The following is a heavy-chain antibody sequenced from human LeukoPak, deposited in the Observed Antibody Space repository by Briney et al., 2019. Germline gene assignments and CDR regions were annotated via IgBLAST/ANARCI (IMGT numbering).Heavy chain of an antibody. CDR3: GRRLGSYYVDN. J-gene: IGHJ4*02. CDR2: ISGSADIT. V-gene: IGHV3-23*01. D-gene: IGHD3-10*01. Sequence: GVSLRLSCAASRFTFSSYSMSWVRQAPGKGLEWVSAISGSADITHYADTVKGRFTISRDNSKNTLYLQMNSPRAEDTAVYYCGRRLGSYYVDNWGQGTLVTVSS. CDR1: RFTFSSYS.